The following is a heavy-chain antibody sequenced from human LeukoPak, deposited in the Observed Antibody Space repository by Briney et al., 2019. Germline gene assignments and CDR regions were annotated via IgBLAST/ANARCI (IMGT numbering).Heavy chain of an antibody. V-gene: IGHV4-38-2*02. CDR3: ATTSSGLIDY. J-gene: IGHJ4*02. CDR2: IYHSGST. D-gene: IGHD6-19*01. CDR1: GYSISSGYY. Sequence: SETLSLTCTVSGYSISSGYYWGWIRQPPGKGLEWIGSIYHSGSTYYNPSLKSRVTISVDTSKNQFSLKLTSVTAADTAVYYCATTSSGLIDYWGQGTLVTVSS.